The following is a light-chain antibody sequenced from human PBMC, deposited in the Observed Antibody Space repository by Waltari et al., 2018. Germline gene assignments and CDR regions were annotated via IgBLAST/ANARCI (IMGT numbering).Light chain of an antibody. Sequence: QSVLTQPPPASGTPGQRVTISCSGRSSTIGSNYVSWYQHVPGAAPKLLIYRNNQRPSGVPDRFSGSKSGTSASLAISGLRSEDEADYYCAAWDDSLSRWLLGGGTKLTVL. J-gene: IGLJ3*02. V-gene: IGLV1-47*01. CDR2: RNN. CDR3: AAWDDSLSRWL. CDR1: SSTIGSNY.